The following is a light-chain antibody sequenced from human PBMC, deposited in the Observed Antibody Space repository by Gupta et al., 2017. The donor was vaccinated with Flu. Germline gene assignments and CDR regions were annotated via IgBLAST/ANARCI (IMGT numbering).Light chain of an antibody. CDR2: KAS. V-gene: IGKV1-5*03. J-gene: IGKJ2*01. CDR3: QQYNSYSHT. CDR1: QSISSW. Sequence: DIQMTQSPSTLSASIGDRVTITCRASQSISSWLAWYQQKAGKVPKLLIYKASTLESGVPSRFSGSGSGTEFTLTISSLQPDDFATYYCQQYNSYSHTFGQGTKMEIK.